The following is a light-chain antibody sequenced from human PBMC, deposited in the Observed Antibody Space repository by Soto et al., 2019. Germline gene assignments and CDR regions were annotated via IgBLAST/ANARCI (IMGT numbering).Light chain of an antibody. CDR2: DTS. V-gene: IGKV3-15*01. Sequence: EIVMTQSPATLSVSPWERATRSCRANQGIGDTLAWYQHKPGQTPRLLIYDTSTRATGVPARFSGSGSGTEFTLTISSLGSEDFAIYYCQQYNKWPLTFGQGTKVDIK. J-gene: IGKJ1*01. CDR3: QQYNKWPLT. CDR1: QGIGDT.